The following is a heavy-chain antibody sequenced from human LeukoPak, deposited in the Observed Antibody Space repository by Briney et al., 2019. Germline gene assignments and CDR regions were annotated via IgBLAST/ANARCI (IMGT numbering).Heavy chain of an antibody. V-gene: IGHV3-33*01. CDR1: GFTFSSYG. CDR2: IWYDGSNK. Sequence: GSLILSCAASGFTFSSYGMHWVRQAPGKGLEWVAVIWYDGSNKYYADSVKGRFTISRDNSKNTLYLQMNSLRAEDTAVYYCARDTRGESDYWGHGTLVTVSS. CDR3: ARDTRGESDY. D-gene: IGHD2-2*01. J-gene: IGHJ4*01.